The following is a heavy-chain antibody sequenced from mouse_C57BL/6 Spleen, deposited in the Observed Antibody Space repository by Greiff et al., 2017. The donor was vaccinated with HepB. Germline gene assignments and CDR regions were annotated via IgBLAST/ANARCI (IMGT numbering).Heavy chain of an antibody. V-gene: IGHV14-1*01. Sequence: EVQLQQSGAELVRPGASVKLSCTASGFNIKDYYMHWVKQRPEQGLEWIGRIDPEDGDTEYAPKFQGKATMTADTSSNTAYLQLSSLTSEDTAVYYCTTDGFYYYGSSLWDYWGQGTTLTVSS. J-gene: IGHJ2*01. CDR2: IDPEDGDT. CDR3: TTDGFYYYGSSLWDY. CDR1: GFNIKDYY. D-gene: IGHD1-1*01.